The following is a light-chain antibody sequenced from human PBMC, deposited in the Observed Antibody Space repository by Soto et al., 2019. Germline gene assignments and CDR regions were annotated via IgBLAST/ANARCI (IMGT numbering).Light chain of an antibody. J-gene: IGKJ1*01. CDR1: QSVSTW. V-gene: IGKV3-11*01. CDR2: DAS. CDR3: AQRMWPWT. Sequence: EIVLTQSPATLSLSPGERATLSCRASQSVSTWLAWYQQKPGQAPRLLIYDASNRPTGIPDRFSGSGSGTDFTRTISSLEPEDFAVYYWAQRMWPWTVGQGTKVDIK.